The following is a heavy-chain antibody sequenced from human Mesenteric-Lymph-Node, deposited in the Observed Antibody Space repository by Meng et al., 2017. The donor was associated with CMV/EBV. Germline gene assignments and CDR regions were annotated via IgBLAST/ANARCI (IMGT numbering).Heavy chain of an antibody. J-gene: IGHJ4*02. V-gene: IGHV1-3*04. D-gene: IGHD3-16*01. CDR3: ARANNWGFDY. CDR1: GYTFSSYA. Sequence: QVQLMQSGAEVKKPGASVKVSCKASGYTFSSYAMHWVRQAPGQRLEWMGWINIVEDKTKTSQNFQGRVTLTRDTSANTAYMELSSLRSDDTAVYYCARANNWGFDYWGQGTLVTVSS. CDR2: INIVEDKT.